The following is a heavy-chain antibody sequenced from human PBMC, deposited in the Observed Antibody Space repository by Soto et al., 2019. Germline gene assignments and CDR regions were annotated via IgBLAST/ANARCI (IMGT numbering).Heavy chain of an antibody. V-gene: IGHV4-59*01. D-gene: IGHD6-13*01. Sequence: SETLSLTCTVSGGSISSYYWSWIRQPPGKGLEWIGYIYYSGSTNYNPSLKSRVTISVDTSKNQFSLKLSSVTAADTAVYYCARDGGAAAGKYNWFDPWGQGTLVTVS. CDR3: ARDGGAAAGKYNWFDP. CDR1: GGSISSYY. CDR2: IYYSGST. J-gene: IGHJ5*02.